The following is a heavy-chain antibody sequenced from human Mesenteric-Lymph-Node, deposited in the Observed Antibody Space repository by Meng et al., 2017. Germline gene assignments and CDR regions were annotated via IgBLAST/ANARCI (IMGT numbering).Heavy chain of an antibody. D-gene: IGHD3-22*01. V-gene: IGHV3-72*01. CDR2: SRNKANSYTI. CDR3: AWDVRYEGSGYSDC. J-gene: IGHJ4*02. Sequence: LSLTCAVSGFTFSDHSMDWVRQAPGKGLEWVGRSRNKANSYTIEYAASVKGRFTISRDDSKNSMYLDMNSLKHEDTAVYYCAWDVRYEGSGYSDCWGQGTRGTGAS. CDR1: GFTFSDHS.